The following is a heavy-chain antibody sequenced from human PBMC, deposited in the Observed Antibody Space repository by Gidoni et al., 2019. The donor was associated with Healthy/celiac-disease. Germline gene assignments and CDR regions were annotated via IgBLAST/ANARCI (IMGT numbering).Heavy chain of an antibody. CDR3: ARLFNYAEVVVITTGGLDALDI. CDR2: IYPGDSDT. D-gene: IGHD3-22*01. Sequence: EVQLVQSGAEVKKPGESLKIVCKGSGYSFTSHWIGWVRPMPGKGLAWMGIIYPGDSDTSYSPSFQGQVTISADKSISTAYLQWSSLKASDTAMYYCARLFNYAEVVVITTGGLDALDIWGQGTMVTVSS. V-gene: IGHV5-51*01. J-gene: IGHJ3*02. CDR1: GYSFTSHW.